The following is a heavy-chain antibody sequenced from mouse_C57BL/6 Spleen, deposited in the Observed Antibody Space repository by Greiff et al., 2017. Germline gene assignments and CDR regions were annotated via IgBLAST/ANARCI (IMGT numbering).Heavy chain of an antibody. CDR1: GFTFSDYG. Sequence: EVKLVESGGGLVKPGGSLKLSCAASGFTFSDYGMHWVRQAPEQGLEWVAYISRGSSTIYYADTVKGRFTISRDNAKNTLFLQMTSLRSEDTAMDYCARGATGVERAGFAYWGQGTLVTVSA. J-gene: IGHJ3*01. CDR3: ARGATGVERAGFAY. V-gene: IGHV5-17*01. D-gene: IGHD1-1*01. CDR2: ISRGSSTI.